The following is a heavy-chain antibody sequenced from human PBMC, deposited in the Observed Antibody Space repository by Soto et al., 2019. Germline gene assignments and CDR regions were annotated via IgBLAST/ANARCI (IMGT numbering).Heavy chain of an antibody. J-gene: IGHJ4*01. CDR2: IYSAGST. V-gene: IGHV3-53*02. Sequence: VELVETGGGLIQPGGSLRLSCAVSGLTVSRTQMSWVRQAPGKGLQWVSVIYSAGSTYYANAVKGRFTISRDISENKIFLELNGLTVDDTAVYYCARAREQEYSSSIFFDYCGRGTVVTVSS. D-gene: IGHD6-6*01. CDR1: GLTVSRTQ. CDR3: ARAREQEYSSSIFFDY.